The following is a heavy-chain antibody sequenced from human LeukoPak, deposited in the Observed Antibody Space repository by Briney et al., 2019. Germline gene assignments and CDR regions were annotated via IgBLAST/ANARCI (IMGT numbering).Heavy chain of an antibody. V-gene: IGHV3-7*03. D-gene: IGHD1-7*01. Sequence: GGSLRLSCAASEFTFSNYWMTWVRQTPGKGLEWVANIKPDGSEKRYVDSVKGRFTISRDNSKKTLYLQMNSLRAEDTAIFYCAKDVYNWNFYFDYWGQGTLVTVSS. CDR2: IKPDGSEK. J-gene: IGHJ4*02. CDR1: EFTFSNYW. CDR3: AKDVYNWNFYFDY.